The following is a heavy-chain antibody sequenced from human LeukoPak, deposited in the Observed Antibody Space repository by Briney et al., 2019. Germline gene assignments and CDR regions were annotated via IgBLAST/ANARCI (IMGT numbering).Heavy chain of an antibody. Sequence: GESLKISCKGSGYSFTSYWIGWVRQMPGKGLEWMGIIYPGDSDTRYSPSFQGQVTISADKSISTAYLRWSSLKASDTAMYYCARGGASPRGPQRWIVDYWGQGTLVTVSS. D-gene: IGHD1-26*01. CDR2: IYPGDSDT. CDR3: ARGGASPRGPQRWIVDY. CDR1: GYSFTSYW. V-gene: IGHV5-51*01. J-gene: IGHJ4*02.